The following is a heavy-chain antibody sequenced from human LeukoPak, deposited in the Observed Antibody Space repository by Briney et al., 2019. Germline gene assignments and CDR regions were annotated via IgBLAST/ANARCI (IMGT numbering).Heavy chain of an antibody. J-gene: IGHJ4*02. V-gene: IGHV3-21*01. D-gene: IGHD1-26*01. Sequence: PGGSLRLSCAASGFTFSSYAINWVRQAPGEGLEWVSFITSSNNHIDYADSVKGRFTISRDNAKNSLYLQMNSLRAEDTALYFCARGSGSGSWLIDYWGQGALVTVSS. CDR3: ARGSGSGSWLIDY. CDR2: ITSSNNHI. CDR1: GFTFSSYA.